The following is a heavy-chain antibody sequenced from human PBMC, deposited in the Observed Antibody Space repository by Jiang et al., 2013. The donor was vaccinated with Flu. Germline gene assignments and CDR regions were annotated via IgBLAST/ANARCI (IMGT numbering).Heavy chain of an antibody. CDR3: ARGLSGYEGDAFDI. J-gene: IGHJ3*02. CDR2: IYYSGST. V-gene: IGHV4-39*01. D-gene: IGHD5-12*01. Sequence: IGSIYYSGSTYYNPSLKSRVTISVDTSKNQFSLKLSSVTAADTAVYYCARGLSGYEGDAFDIWGQGTMVTVSS.